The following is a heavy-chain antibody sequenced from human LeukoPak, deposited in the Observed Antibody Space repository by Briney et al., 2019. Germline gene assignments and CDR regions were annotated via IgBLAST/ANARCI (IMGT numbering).Heavy chain of an antibody. D-gene: IGHD4-23*01. V-gene: IGHV3-48*02. Sequence: GGSLRLSCAASEFAFSTYNMNWVRQAPGKGLEWVSYISTGSSTTYYADSVKGRFTISRDNVENSLYLQMNSLRDEDTAVYYCARVAAGYSDNYFDYWGQGTLVTASS. CDR3: ARVAAGYSDNYFDY. CDR1: EFAFSTYN. J-gene: IGHJ4*02. CDR2: ISTGSSTT.